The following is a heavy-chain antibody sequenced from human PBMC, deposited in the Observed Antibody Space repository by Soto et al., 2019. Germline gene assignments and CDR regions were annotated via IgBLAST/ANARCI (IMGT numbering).Heavy chain of an antibody. Sequence: SDTLSLTCAVVGGSFSGYDWSRIRKPPGKGLEWIGEINHSGSTNYNPSLKSRVTISVDTSKNQFSLKLSSVTAADTAVYYCARAELEQLRAGYYYHGMDIWGEGTMVTGPS. CDR3: ARAELEQLRAGYYYHGMDI. V-gene: IGHV4-34*01. CDR1: GGSFSGYD. CDR2: INHSGST. D-gene: IGHD1-1*01. J-gene: IGHJ6*04.